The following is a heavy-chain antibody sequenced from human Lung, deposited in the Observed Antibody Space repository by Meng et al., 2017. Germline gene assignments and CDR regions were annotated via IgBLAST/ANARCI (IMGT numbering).Heavy chain of an antibody. CDR3: ARGPTTMAHDFDY. CDR2: INHSGST. V-gene: IGHV4-34*01. D-gene: IGHD4-11*01. CDR1: GGSFSDYY. J-gene: IGHJ4*02. Sequence: GQLLQWGAGLLKPSETLSPTCVVSGGSFSDYYWSWIRQPPGKGLEWIGEINHSGSTNYNPSLESRATISVDTSQNNLSLKLSSVTAADSAVYYCARGPTTMAHDFDYWGQGTLVTVSS.